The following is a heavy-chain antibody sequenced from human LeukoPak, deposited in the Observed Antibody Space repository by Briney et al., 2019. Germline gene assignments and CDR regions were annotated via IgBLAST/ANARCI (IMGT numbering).Heavy chain of an antibody. V-gene: IGHV4-34*01. CDR2: INHSGST. CDR3: ARHFAYSSSSYFDY. J-gene: IGHJ4*02. D-gene: IGHD6-6*01. CDR1: GGSFSGYY. Sequence: SETLSLTCAVYGGSFSGYYWSWIRQPPGKGLEWIGEINHSGSTNYNPSLKSRVTMFEDKSKNQFSLRLYSVTVADTAVYYCARHFAYSSSSYFDYWGQGTLVTVSS.